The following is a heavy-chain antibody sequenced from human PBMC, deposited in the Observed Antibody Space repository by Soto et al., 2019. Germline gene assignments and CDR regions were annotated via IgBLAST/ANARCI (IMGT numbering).Heavy chain of an antibody. V-gene: IGHV1-2*02. D-gene: IGHD4-17*01. Sequence: QVQLVQSGAEVKKPGASVKVSCKAYGYTFTGYYIHWVRQAPGQGLEWMGWVNPNSGVTNYAQKFQGRVTMTRDTSISTAYMDLSRLRSDDTAVYYCARAGNGLDPWGQGTLVIVSS. CDR1: GYTFTGYY. CDR2: VNPNSGVT. CDR3: ARAGNGLDP. J-gene: IGHJ5*02.